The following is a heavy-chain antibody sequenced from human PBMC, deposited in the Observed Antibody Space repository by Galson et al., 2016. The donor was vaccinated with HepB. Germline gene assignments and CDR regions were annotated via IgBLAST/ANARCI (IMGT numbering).Heavy chain of an antibody. CDR2: IYHSGST. V-gene: IGHV4-4*02. J-gene: IGHJ4*02. CDR3: ARNGYYSIDF. CDR1: GDSIISSSW. Sequence: SETLSLTCAVSGDSIISSSWWSRVRQPPGQGLEWIGEIYHSGSTNYNPSLKSRVTISVDRSKNQFSLKVNSVTAADTAIYYCARNGYYSIDFWGQGTLVTVSS. D-gene: IGHD3-10*01.